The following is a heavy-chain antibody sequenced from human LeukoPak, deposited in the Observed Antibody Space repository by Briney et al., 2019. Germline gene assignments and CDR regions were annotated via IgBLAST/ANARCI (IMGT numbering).Heavy chain of an antibody. D-gene: IGHD2-2*01. CDR2: INPSGGST. Sequence: GASVKVSCKASGYTFFSYYMHWVRQAPGQGLEWMGIINPSGGSTSYAQKFQGRVTMTRDTSTSTVYMELSSLRSEDTAVYYCARGSTRGTYYYYGMDVWGQGTTVTVSS. V-gene: IGHV1-46*01. CDR3: ARGSTRGTYYYYGMDV. CDR1: GYTFFSYY. J-gene: IGHJ6*02.